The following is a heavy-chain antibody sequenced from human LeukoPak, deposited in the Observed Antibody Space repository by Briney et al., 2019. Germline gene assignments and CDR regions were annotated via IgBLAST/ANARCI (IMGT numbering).Heavy chain of an antibody. Sequence: PGGSLRLSCAPSGFTFSNHWMSWVRQAPGKGLEWVVNIKRDGSETHYVDSVKGRFTISRDNAKNSLYLQMNSLRAEDTALYYCARDAGTFDWSGGYFDCWGQGTLVTVSS. J-gene: IGHJ4*02. V-gene: IGHV3-7*04. D-gene: IGHD3-9*01. CDR2: IKRDGSET. CDR1: GFTFSNHW. CDR3: ARDAGTFDWSGGYFDC.